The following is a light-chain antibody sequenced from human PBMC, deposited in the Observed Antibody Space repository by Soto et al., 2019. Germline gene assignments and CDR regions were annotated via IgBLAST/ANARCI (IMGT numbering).Light chain of an antibody. J-gene: IGKJ1*01. CDR2: DAT. V-gene: IGKV1-13*02. Sequence: AIQLTQSPSSLSASVGDRVTITCRASQGISSYLAWYQHKPGKAPKLLIYDATSLESGVPSRFSGSESGTEFTLTISSLQPDDFATYYCQQYSSYSPKTFGQGTKV. CDR1: QGISSY. CDR3: QQYSSYSPKT.